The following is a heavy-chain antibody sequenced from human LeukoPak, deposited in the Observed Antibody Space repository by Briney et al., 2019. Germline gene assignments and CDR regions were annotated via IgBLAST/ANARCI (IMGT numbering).Heavy chain of an antibody. CDR2: INNYGSST. J-gene: IGHJ3*02. CDR3: AREKMTTVTYDAFDI. CDR1: GFTFSSYW. V-gene: IGHV3-74*01. D-gene: IGHD4-17*01. Sequence: PGGSLRLSCAASGFTFSSYWMHWVRQAPGKGLVWVSRINNYGSSTTYADSVKGRFTISRDNAKNTLYLRMNSLRAEDTAVYYCAREKMTTVTYDAFDIWGQGTMVTVSS.